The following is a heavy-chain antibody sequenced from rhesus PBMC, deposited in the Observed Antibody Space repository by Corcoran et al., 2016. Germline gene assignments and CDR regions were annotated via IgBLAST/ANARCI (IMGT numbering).Heavy chain of an antibody. CDR2: FIPIVCIT. Sequence: QVQLVQSGAEVKKPGASVKLSCKASGYTFSIYAISWVRQAPGQGLEWMGGFIPIVCITNYAQNCQCRVTITAVTSTSTAYMELSSLRSEDTAVYYCARGRDGSSWAGDYWGQGVLVTVSS. V-gene: IGHV1-151*01. J-gene: IGHJ4*01. CDR1: GYTFSIYA. D-gene: IGHD4-29*01. CDR3: ARGRDGSSWAGDY.